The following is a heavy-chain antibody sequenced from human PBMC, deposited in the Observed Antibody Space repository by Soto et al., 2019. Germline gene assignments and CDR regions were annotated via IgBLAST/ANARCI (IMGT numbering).Heavy chain of an antibody. J-gene: IGHJ4*02. Sequence: QITLKESGPTLVEPTEALALTCSFSGFSLTTSPVGVGWFRQPPGKALEWLAVIYWDNDKRYNPSLKTRITITKDTSRNEVALTMIDMEPKDTATYFCAHRLGGSSWNDGYFDFWGQGFLVTVS. V-gene: IGHV2-5*02. CDR3: AHRLGGSSWNDGYFDF. CDR2: IYWDNDK. CDR1: GFSLTTSPVG. D-gene: IGHD1-1*01.